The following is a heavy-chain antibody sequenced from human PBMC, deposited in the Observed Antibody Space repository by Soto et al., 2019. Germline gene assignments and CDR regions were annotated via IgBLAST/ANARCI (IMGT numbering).Heavy chain of an antibody. V-gene: IGHV1-18*01. Sequence: ASVKVSCKASGYTFTSYGISWVRQVPGQGLEWMGWISAYNGNTNYAQKLQGRVTMTTDTSTSTAYMELRSLRSDDTAVYYCARVYVDIVATTTNDYWGQGTLVTVSS. J-gene: IGHJ4*02. CDR3: ARVYVDIVATTTNDY. CDR2: ISAYNGNT. D-gene: IGHD5-12*01. CDR1: GYTFTSYG.